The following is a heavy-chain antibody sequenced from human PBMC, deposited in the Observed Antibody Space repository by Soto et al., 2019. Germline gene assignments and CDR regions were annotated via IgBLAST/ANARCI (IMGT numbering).Heavy chain of an antibody. D-gene: IGHD2-15*01. CDR2: IYSGGST. J-gene: IGHJ3*02. V-gene: IGHV3-66*01. CDR3: ARGHCSGGSCYPDAFDI. CDR1: GFTVSSNY. Sequence: GGSLRLSCAASGFTVSSNYMSWVRQAPGKGLEWASVIYSGGSTYYADSVKGRFTISRDNSKNTLYLQMNSLRAEDTAVYYCARGHCSGGSCYPDAFDIWGQGTMVTVSS.